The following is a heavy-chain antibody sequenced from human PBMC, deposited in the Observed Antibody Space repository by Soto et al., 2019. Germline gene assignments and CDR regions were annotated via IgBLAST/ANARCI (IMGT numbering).Heavy chain of an antibody. CDR3: ARHNGPLYVGYYYEMDV. J-gene: IGHJ6*02. CDR2: IYYSGYT. D-gene: IGHD3-16*01. Sequence: QLQLQESGPGLVKPSETLSLTCTVSGGSISSSSYYWGWIRQPPGKGLEWIGSIYYSGYTYYNPSLQSRVTISVDTSKNQFTLKLRSVTAADTAVYYCARHNGPLYVGYYYEMDVWGQGTTVTVSS. V-gene: IGHV4-39*01. CDR1: GGSISSSSYY.